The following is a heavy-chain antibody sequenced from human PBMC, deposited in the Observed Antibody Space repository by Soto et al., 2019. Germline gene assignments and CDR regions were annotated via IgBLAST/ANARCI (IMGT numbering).Heavy chain of an antibody. CDR1: GGSISSYY. CDR2: ISTTETT. V-gene: IGHV4-4*07. J-gene: IGHJ6*02. Sequence: QVQLQESGPGLVKPSETLSLTCTVSGGSISSYYWSWIRQPAGKGLEWIGRISTTETTNYNPSLKSRFSMSLDTSKSQVSLKLSSVTAADAAVYYCAGNLAAAGRRYYGMDVWGQGTTVTVSS. CDR3: AGNLAAAGRRYYGMDV. D-gene: IGHD6-13*01.